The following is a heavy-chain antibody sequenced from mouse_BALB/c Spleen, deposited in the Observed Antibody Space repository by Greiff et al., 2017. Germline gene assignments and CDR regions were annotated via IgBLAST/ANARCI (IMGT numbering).Heavy chain of an antibody. CDR2: ISSGSSTL. J-gene: IGHJ1*01. Sequence: EVNVVESGGGLVQPGGSRKLSCAASGFTFSSFGMHWVRQAPEKGLEWVAYISSGSSTLYYADTVKGRFTISRDNPKNTLFLQMTSIRSEDTAMYYCEREELLWLYGYVDVGGAGNTVNVAA. D-gene: IGHD2-1*01. CDR3: EREELLWLYGYVDV. CDR1: GFTFSSFG. V-gene: IGHV5-17*02.